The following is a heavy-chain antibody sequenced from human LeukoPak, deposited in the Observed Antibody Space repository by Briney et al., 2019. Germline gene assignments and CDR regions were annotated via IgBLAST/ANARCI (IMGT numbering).Heavy chain of an antibody. J-gene: IGHJ5*02. D-gene: IGHD2-2*01. CDR3: ARGVVVPAARGNWFDP. CDR2: IHPNSGGT. Sequence: ASVKVSCKASGYTFTGYYLHWVRQAPGQGLEWMGWIHPNSGGTNYAQKFQGRVTMTRDTSISTAYMELSRLRSDDTAVYYCARGVVVPAARGNWFDPWGQGTLVTVSS. CDR1: GYTFTGYY. V-gene: IGHV1-2*02.